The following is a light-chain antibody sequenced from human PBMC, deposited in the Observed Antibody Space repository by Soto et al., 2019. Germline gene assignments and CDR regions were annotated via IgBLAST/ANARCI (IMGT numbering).Light chain of an antibody. J-gene: IGLJ2*01. Sequence: QSALTQPRSVSGSPGQSVTISCTGTSSDVGGYNYVSWYQQHPGKAPKLMIYDVSKRPSGVPDRFSGSKSGNTASLTISGLQAEDEADYYCCSYAGSYTFVVFGGGTKVTLL. V-gene: IGLV2-11*01. CDR2: DVS. CDR1: SSDVGGYNY. CDR3: CSYAGSYTFVV.